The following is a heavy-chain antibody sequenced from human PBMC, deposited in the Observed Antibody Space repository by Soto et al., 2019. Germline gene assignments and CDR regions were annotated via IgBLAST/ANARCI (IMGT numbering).Heavy chain of an antibody. CDR1: GFTFSSYA. J-gene: IGHJ4*02. D-gene: IGHD3-22*01. CDR2: ISGSGGST. CDR3: ARQWGHYYDSSGFDY. V-gene: IGHV3-23*01. Sequence: PGGSLRLSCAASGFTFSSYAMSWVRQSPGKGLEWVSAISGSGGSTYYADSVKGRFTISRDNSKNTLYLQMNSLRAEDTAVYYCARQWGHYYDSSGFDYWGQGTLVTVSS.